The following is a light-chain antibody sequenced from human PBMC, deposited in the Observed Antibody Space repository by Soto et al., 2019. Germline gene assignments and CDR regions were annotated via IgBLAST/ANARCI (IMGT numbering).Light chain of an antibody. CDR3: QAWDSSTAV. J-gene: IGLJ2*01. V-gene: IGLV3-1*01. CDR1: KLGDKY. Sequence: SYELTQPPSVSVSPGQTASITCSGDKLGDKYACWYQQKPGQSPVLVIYQDHKRPSGIPERFSGSNSGNTATLTISGTQAMDEADYYCQAWDSSTAVFGGGTKVTVL. CDR2: QDH.